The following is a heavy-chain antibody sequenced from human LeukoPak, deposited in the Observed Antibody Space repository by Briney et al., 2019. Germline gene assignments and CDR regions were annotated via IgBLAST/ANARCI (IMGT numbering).Heavy chain of an antibody. D-gene: IGHD2-15*01. V-gene: IGHV1-46*01. CDR1: GGTFSSYA. J-gene: IGHJ4*02. CDR3: ARDRSCSGGSCYSLGNLDY. Sequence: ASVKVSCKASGGTFSSYAISWVRQAPGQGLEWMGIINPSGGSTSYAQKFQGRVTMTRDMSTSTVYMELSSLRSEDTAVYYCARDRSCSGGSCYSLGNLDYWGQGTLVTVSS. CDR2: INPSGGST.